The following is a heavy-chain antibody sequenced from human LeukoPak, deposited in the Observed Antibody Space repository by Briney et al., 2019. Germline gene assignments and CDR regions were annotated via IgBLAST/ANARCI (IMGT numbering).Heavy chain of an antibody. CDR1: GGSISSGDYY. D-gene: IGHD6-19*01. J-gene: IGHJ6*02. CDR3: ARGDDTVAGTRYYYGMDV. V-gene: IGHV4-30-4*01. CDR2: IYYSGST. Sequence: PSETLSLTCTVSGGSISSGDYYWSWIRQPPGQGLEWIGYIYYSGSTYYNPSLRSRVTISVDTSKNQFSLKLSSVTAADTAVYYCARGDDTVAGTRYYYGMDVWGQGTTVTVSS.